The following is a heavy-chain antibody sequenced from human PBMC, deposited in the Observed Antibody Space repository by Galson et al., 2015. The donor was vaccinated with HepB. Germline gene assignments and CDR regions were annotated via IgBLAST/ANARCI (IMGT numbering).Heavy chain of an antibody. CDR1: GFTFSSYD. CDR3: ASAPYSSGWYIGAFDI. V-gene: IGHV3-13*01. J-gene: IGHJ3*02. CDR2: IGTAGDT. Sequence: SLRLSCAASGFTFSSYDMHWVRQATGKGLEWVSAIGTAGDTYYPGSVKGRFTISRDNSKNTLYLQMNSLRAEGTAVYYCASAPYSSGWYIGAFDIWGQGTMVTVSS. D-gene: IGHD6-19*01.